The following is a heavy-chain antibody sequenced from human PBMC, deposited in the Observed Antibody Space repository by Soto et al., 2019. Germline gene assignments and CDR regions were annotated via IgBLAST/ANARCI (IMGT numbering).Heavy chain of an antibody. CDR1: GFTFSRNW. CDR3: ASLECEQSGYADY. D-gene: IGHD5-12*01. CDR2: IKRDGSEK. Sequence: EVQLVESGGGLVQPGGSLRLSCAASGFTFSRNWMSWVRQAPGKGLEWVANIKRDGSEKYYVDSVKGRFTISRDNAQNSLYLQMNSLRAGDTAVYYCASLECEQSGYADYWGQGTLVTVSS. V-gene: IGHV3-7*03. J-gene: IGHJ4*02.